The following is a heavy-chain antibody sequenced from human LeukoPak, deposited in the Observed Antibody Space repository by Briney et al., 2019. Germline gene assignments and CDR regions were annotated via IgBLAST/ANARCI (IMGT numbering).Heavy chain of an antibody. CDR2: RGSDGTP. CDR1: GFTFSNHA. D-gene: IGHD1-26*01. V-gene: IGHV3-23*01. CDR3: ASRTWVGAGYYAFDI. J-gene: IGHJ3*02. Sequence: GGSLRLSCAASGFTFSNHAVSLVRQAPGKGLEWVSARGSDGTPYYTDSLKGRFTISGDNSKNTVYLQLSSLRLEDTAVYYCASRTWVGAGYYAFDIWGQGTMVTVSS.